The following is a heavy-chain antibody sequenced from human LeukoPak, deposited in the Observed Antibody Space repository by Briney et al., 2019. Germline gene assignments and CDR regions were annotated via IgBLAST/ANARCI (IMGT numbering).Heavy chain of an antibody. CDR1: GFTFSNYD. Sequence: GGSLRLSCADSGFTFSNYDMSCVRQAPGKGLEWVSSINDSGGSTYYADSVKGRFTISRDNSKNTLYLQMTNLRAADTAVYYCAKDLSRAVAADWFDPWDQGSLVTVSS. J-gene: IGHJ5*02. D-gene: IGHD6-19*01. V-gene: IGHV3-23*01. CDR2: INDSGGST. CDR3: AKDLSRAVAADWFDP.